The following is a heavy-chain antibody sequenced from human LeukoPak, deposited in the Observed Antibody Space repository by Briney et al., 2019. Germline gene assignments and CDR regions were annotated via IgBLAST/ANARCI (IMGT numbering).Heavy chain of an antibody. CDR3: ARARYYYDSSGYYSYYFDY. D-gene: IGHD3-22*01. J-gene: IGHJ4*02. CDR1: GGSISSYY. V-gene: IGHV4-4*07. CDR2: IYTSGST. Sequence: SETLSLTCTVSGGSISSYYWSWIRQPAGKGLEWIGRIYTSGSTNYNPSLKSRVTMSVDTSKNQFSLKLSSVTAADTAVYYCARARYYYDSSGYYSYYFDYWGQGTLVTVSS.